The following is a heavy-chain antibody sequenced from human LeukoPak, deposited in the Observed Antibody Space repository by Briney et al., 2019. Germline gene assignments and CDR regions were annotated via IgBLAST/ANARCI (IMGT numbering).Heavy chain of an antibody. J-gene: IGHJ4*02. V-gene: IGHV5-51*01. CDR3: ARGPQYYDILTGYYNMDY. D-gene: IGHD3-9*01. CDR1: GYSFASYW. Sequence: GGSLQISCKGSGYSFASYWIGWVRQLPGKGLEWMGIIYPGDSDTRYSPSFQGQVTISADKSISTAYLQWSSLKASDTAMYYCARGPQYYDILTGYYNMDYWGQGTLVTVSS. CDR2: IYPGDSDT.